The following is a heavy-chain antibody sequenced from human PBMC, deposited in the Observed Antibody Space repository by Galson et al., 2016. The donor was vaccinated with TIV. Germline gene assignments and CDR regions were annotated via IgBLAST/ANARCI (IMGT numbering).Heavy chain of an antibody. CDR2: IIPMFKIA. V-gene: IGHV1-69*01. Sequence: VRQAPGQGLEWMGGIIPMFKIADYAQKFQGRVTISADEFASAAYMELSSLRFEDTAVYYCARARGYNFENAFHIWGQGTMVTVSS. CDR3: ARARGYNFENAFHI. D-gene: IGHD5-18*01. J-gene: IGHJ3*02.